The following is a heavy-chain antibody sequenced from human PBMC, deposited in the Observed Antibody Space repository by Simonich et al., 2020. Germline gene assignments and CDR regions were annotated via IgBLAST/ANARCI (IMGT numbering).Heavy chain of an antibody. CDR1: GGSIRSYY. Sequence: QVQLQESGPGLVKPSETLSLTCTVSGGSIRSYYGSWIRQPPGKGLEWIGYIYYSGSTNYNPSLKSRVTISVDTSKNQFSLKLSSVTAADTAVYYCARHDRWLQFYFDYWGQGTLVTVSS. D-gene: IGHD5-12*01. CDR2: IYYSGST. J-gene: IGHJ4*02. V-gene: IGHV4-59*08. CDR3: ARHDRWLQFYFDY.